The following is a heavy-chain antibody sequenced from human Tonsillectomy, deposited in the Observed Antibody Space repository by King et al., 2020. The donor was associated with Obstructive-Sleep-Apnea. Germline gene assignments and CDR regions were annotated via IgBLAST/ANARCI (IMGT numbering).Heavy chain of an antibody. CDR2: ISYDGSNK. CDR1: GFTFSSYA. Sequence: VQLVQSGGGVVQPGRSLRLSCAASGFTFSSYAMHWVRQAPGKGMEWVAVISYDGSNKYYADSVKGRFTISRDNSKNTLYLQMNSLRAEDTAVYYCARDVGRGGLWDGWFDPWGQGTLVTVSS. CDR3: ARDVGRGGLWDGWFDP. V-gene: IGHV3-30-3*01. D-gene: IGHD1-26*01. J-gene: IGHJ5*02.